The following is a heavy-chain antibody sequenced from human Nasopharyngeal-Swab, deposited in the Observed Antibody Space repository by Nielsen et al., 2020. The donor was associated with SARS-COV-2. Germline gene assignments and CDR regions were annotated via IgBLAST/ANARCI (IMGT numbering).Heavy chain of an antibody. Sequence: GESLKIPCAASGFTFSSYGMHWVRQAPGKGLECVAVISYDGSNKYHADSVRGRFTISRDDSENTLYLQMNSLRPEDTAVYYCARGGMVGATTYGWFDPWGQGTLVTVSS. CDR2: ISYDGSNK. CDR1: GFTFSSYG. V-gene: IGHV3-30*03. J-gene: IGHJ5*02. CDR3: ARGGMVGATTYGWFDP. D-gene: IGHD1-26*01.